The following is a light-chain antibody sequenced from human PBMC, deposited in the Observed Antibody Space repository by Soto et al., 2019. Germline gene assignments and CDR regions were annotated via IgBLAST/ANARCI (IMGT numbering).Light chain of an antibody. CDR1: QSVSSH. CDR2: DAS. CDR3: QQRSDRFPIT. V-gene: IGKV3-11*01. J-gene: IGKJ5*01. Sequence: EIVLPKSPAPLSLSPGERCTLSCMASQSVSSHLAWYQQKPGQAPRLLIYDASKRPTGIPARFSGSGSGTDFTLTISSLEPEDSAVYYCQQRSDRFPITFGQGTRLE.